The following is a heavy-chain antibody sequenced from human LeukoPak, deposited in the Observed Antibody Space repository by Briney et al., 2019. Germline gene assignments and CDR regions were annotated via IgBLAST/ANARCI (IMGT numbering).Heavy chain of an antibody. CDR3: ARADRPRGIAAALHPKRAFDI. CDR1: GYTFTSYY. CDR2: INPSGGST. D-gene: IGHD6-13*01. Sequence: ASVKVSCKASGYTFTSYYMHWVRQAPGQGLEWMGIINPSGGSTSYAQKFQGRVTMTRDMSTSTVYMELSSLRSEDTAVYYCARADRPRGIAAALHPKRAFDIWGQGTMVTVSS. J-gene: IGHJ3*02. V-gene: IGHV1-46*01.